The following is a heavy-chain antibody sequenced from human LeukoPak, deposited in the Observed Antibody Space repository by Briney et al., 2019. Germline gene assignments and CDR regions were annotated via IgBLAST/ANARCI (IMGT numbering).Heavy chain of an antibody. J-gene: IGHJ4*02. CDR3: ARGDRNSSSYGFTFVY. V-gene: IGHV4-34*01. D-gene: IGHD5-18*01. CDR2: INHSGST. CDR1: GGAFSGYY. Sequence: LRTLCLTCAVYGGAFSGYYWSWVRQPPGKGLEWIGEINHSGSTNYNPSLKSRLTISVDTSKNQFSLKLSSVTAADTAVYYCARGDRNSSSYGFTFVYWGQGTLVTVSS.